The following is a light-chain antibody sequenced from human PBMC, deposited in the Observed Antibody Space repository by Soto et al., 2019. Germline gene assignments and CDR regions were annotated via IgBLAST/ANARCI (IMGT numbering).Light chain of an antibody. J-gene: IGKJ3*01. CDR2: DAS. CDR1: HVSSNY. CDR3: QQYDNLPV. Sequence: DIQMPPSPSSLSASVGDRVTITCQGKHVSSNYVRWYQKKPGKAPNLLIYDASNLETGVPSRFSGSGSGTDFTFTITSLQPEDIATYYCQQYDNLPVFGPGTKVDIK. V-gene: IGKV1-33*01.